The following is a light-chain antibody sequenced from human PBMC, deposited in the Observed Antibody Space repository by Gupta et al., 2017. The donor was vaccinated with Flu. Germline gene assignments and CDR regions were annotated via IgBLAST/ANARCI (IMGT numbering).Light chain of an antibody. CDR1: QSVLYTSNNNNV. CDR3: HQDHTAPYT. J-gene: IGKJ2*01. Sequence: ILLTLSPDSPAVSLGDRVTVNCKSSQSVLYTSNNNNVVAWYQQKPGQPPRLLIYWASSREPGVSDRFSGSGSGTDFTLNISRLEAEDVAVYYCHQDHTAPYTFGQGTKLEIK. V-gene: IGKV4-1*01. CDR2: WAS.